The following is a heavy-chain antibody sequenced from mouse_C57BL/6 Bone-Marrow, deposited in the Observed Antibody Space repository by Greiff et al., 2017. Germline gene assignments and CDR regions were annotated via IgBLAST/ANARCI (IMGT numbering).Heavy chain of an antibody. CDR1: GYAFSSSW. J-gene: IGHJ2*01. V-gene: IGHV1-82*01. CDR2: IYPGDGDT. Sequence: VQLQESGPELVKPGASVKISCKASGYAFSSSWMNWVKQRPGKGLEWIGRIYPGDGDTNYNGKFKGKATLTADKSSSTAYMQSSSLTSEDSAVYFCANDGYYEGYWGQGTTLTVSS. D-gene: IGHD2-3*01. CDR3: ANDGYYEGY.